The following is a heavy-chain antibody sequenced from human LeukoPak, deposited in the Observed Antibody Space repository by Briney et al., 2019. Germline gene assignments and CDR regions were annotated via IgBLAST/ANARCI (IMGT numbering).Heavy chain of an antibody. J-gene: IGHJ5*02. CDR2: ITTSDRTM. CDR3: ARGSNWRDGYYGGWFDP. Sequence: GGSLRLSCAASGFTFSDYYMTWIRQAPGKGLEWVSYITTSDRTMYYADSVKGRFTISRDNAKNSLYLQMNSLRAEDTAVYYCARGSNWRDGYYGGWFDPWGQGTLVTVSS. D-gene: IGHD5-24*01. CDR1: GFTFSDYY. V-gene: IGHV3-11*01.